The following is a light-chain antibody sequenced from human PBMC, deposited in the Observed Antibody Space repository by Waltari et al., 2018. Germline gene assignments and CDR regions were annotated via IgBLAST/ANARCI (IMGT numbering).Light chain of an antibody. J-gene: IGLJ2*01. CDR2: STN. Sequence: QSVLTQPPSASGTPGQRVSISCSGSRSNIGSKSVNWYQQVPGTAPKLLIHSTNQRPSGVPDRFSGSKSGTSASLAISGLQSEDEADYYCATWDDSLNGLFGGGTKLTVL. CDR3: ATWDDSLNGL. CDR1: RSNIGSKS. V-gene: IGLV1-44*01.